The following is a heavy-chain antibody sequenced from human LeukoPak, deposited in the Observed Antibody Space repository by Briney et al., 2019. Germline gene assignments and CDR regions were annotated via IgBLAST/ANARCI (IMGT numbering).Heavy chain of an antibody. D-gene: IGHD3-3*01. Sequence: SETLSLTCAVYGGSFGGYYWSWIRQPPGKGLEWIGEINHSGSTNYNPSLKSRVTISVDTSKNQFSLKLSSVTAADTAVYYCAGLGVTQQYYYGMDVWGQGTTVTVSS. CDR2: INHSGST. V-gene: IGHV4-34*01. CDR1: GGSFGGYY. J-gene: IGHJ6*02. CDR3: AGLGVTQQYYYGMDV.